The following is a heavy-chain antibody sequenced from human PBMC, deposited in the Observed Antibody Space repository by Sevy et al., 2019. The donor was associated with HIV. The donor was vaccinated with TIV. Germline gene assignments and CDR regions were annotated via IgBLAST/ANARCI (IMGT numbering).Heavy chain of an antibody. CDR3: ARHGIRDALDI. Sequence: SETLSLTCTVSGGSISNIHYYWGWIRQPPGKGLEWVGSIYYSGSTYYNPSLKSRVTVSVDTSKNQFSLKLSSVTATDTAVYYCARHGIRDALDIWGQGTMVTVSS. CDR2: IYYSGST. J-gene: IGHJ3*02. V-gene: IGHV4-39*01. D-gene: IGHD1-1*01. CDR1: GGSISNIHYY.